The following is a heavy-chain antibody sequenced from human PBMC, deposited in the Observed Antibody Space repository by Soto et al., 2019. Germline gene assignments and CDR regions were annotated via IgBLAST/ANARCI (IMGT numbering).Heavy chain of an antibody. CDR1: GLTFDNYA. D-gene: IGHD5-12*01. V-gene: IGHV3-23*01. Sequence: EVELLESGGGLVQPGGSLRLSCAASGLTFDNYAMSWVRQAPGKGLECVSGIGGSGVTTYYAHSVKGRFTISRDNSKNTLYLQMNSLRAEDTAVYYCAKDRLSSPCTWFDPWGQGTVVTVSS. J-gene: IGHJ5*02. CDR3: AKDRLSSPCTWFDP. CDR2: IGGSGVTT.